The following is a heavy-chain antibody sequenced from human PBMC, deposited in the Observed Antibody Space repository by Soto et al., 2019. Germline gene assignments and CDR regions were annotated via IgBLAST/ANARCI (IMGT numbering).Heavy chain of an antibody. D-gene: IGHD3-10*01. J-gene: IGHJ4*02. CDR3: ARFGSTTDY. CDR1: GFTFSSYA. V-gene: IGHV3-30-3*01. CDR2: ISYDGSNK. Sequence: WGSLRLSCAASGFTFSSYAMHWVRQAPCKGLEWVAVISYDGSNKYYADSVKGRFTISRDNSKNTLYLQMNSLRAEDTAVYYCARFGSTTDYWGQGTLVTVSS.